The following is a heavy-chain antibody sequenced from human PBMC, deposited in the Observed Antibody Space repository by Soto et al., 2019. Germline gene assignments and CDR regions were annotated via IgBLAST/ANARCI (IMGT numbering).Heavy chain of an antibody. Sequence: QVQLLQSGPELLKPGASVKLSCKASGYTFRNYGITWVRQAPGQGLEWIGWISAYNGDTNYAHNFDGRITMATHPPTSPATREMASLNSVDTAVYSCARDVPQFVQKSDKCDIWGQGKTATASS. V-gene: IGHV1-18*01. CDR2: ISAYNGDT. J-gene: IGHJ3*02. CDR3: ARDVPQFVQKSDKCDI. CDR1: GYTFRNYG. D-gene: IGHD6-6*01.